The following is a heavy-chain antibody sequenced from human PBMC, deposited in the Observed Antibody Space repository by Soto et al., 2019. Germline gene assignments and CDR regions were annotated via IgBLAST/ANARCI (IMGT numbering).Heavy chain of an antibody. CDR1: GFTFDDYA. D-gene: IGHD4-17*01. V-gene: IGHV3-9*01. CDR2: ISWNSGNL. Sequence: EVQLVESGGGLVQPGRSLRLSCAASGFTFDDYAMHWVRQGPGKGLEWVSSISWNSGNLGYADSVKGRFTISRDNAKKSLNLQMNSLRGEDTALYYCAKGASTTVFAFNDYWGQGTLVTVSS. J-gene: IGHJ4*02. CDR3: AKGASTTVFAFNDY.